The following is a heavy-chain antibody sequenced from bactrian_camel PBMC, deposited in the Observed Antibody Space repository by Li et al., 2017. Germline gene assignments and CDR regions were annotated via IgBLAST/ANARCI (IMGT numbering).Heavy chain of an antibody. J-gene: IGHJ6*01. CDR3: VTARAVGTSRPFGY. CDR1: GLTFSSYY. D-gene: IGHD5*01. CDR2: ISSLGALT. Sequence: VQLVESGGGLVQPGGSLRLSCAASGLTFSSYYMSWVRQAPGKGLEWVSSISSLGALTYYADSLKGRFTISRDNAKNTVYLQMKSLKPEDTAAYYCVTARAVGTSRPFGYWGQGTQVTVS. V-gene: IGHV3S40*01.